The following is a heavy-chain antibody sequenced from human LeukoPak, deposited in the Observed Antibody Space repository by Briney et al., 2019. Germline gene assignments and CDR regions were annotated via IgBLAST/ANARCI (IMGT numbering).Heavy chain of an antibody. CDR1: GFTFSSYG. V-gene: IGHV3-30*03. D-gene: IGHD3-22*01. CDR3: AREELSSYYYDSSGYAAFDY. Sequence: GRSLRLSCAASGFTFSSYGMHWVRQAPGKGLEWVAVISYDGSNKYYADSVKGRFTISRDNSKNTLYLQMNSLRAEDTAVYYCAREELSSYYYDSSGYAAFDYWGQGTLVTVSS. CDR2: ISYDGSNK. J-gene: IGHJ4*02.